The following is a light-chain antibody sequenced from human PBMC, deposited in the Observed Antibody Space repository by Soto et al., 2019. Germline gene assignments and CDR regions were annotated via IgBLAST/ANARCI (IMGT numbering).Light chain of an antibody. CDR3: AAWDDSLRAVI. J-gene: IGLJ2*01. CDR2: RNN. Sequence: QSVLTQPPSASGTPGQRVTISCSGSSSNIGSNYLYWYQQLPGTAPKLLIYRNNQRPSGVPDRFSGSKSGTSASLAISGLRSEDEADYYCAAWDDSLRAVIFGGGTKLTVL. V-gene: IGLV1-47*01. CDR1: SSNIGSNY.